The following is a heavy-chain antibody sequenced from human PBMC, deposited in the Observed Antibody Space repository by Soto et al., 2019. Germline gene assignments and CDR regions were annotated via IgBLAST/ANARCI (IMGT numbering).Heavy chain of an antibody. D-gene: IGHD3-22*01. CDR1: GFTFRNYG. CDR2: IGIGSSTK. V-gene: IGHV3-48*01. J-gene: IGHJ3*01. Sequence: GGSLRLSCAASGFTFRNYGMNWVRQAPGKRLEWVSYIGIGSSTKYYADSVKGRFTISRDHAKNSLYLQMNRLRAEDTAVYYCARDQLYYNDISGRPLNAFDVWGQGTMVTVSS. CDR3: ARDQLYYNDISGRPLNAFDV.